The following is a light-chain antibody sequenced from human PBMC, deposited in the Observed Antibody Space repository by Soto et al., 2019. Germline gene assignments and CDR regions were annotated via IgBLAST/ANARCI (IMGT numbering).Light chain of an antibody. CDR2: EVS. CDR3: SLYTSSSIDDV. V-gene: IGLV2-14*01. J-gene: IGLJ1*01. Sequence: QSDLTQPASVSGSPGQSITISCTGTSSDGGGYNYVSWYQQHPGKAPKLMIYEVSNRPSGVSNRFSGSKSANTASLTISRLQAEDEADYYCSLYTSSSIDDVFGTGTKLTVL. CDR1: SSDGGGYNY.